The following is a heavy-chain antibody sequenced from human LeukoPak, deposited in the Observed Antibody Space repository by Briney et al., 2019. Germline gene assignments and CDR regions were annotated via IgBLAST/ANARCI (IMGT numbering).Heavy chain of an antibody. Sequence: ASVTVSCTASGYNFRDDYMQWVRQAPGQGLEWMGWINPDSGFTNYEQKFQGRVIMTRDTSISTAYMEVRRLRSDDTAVYYCAPTPEAYTTNWNVWGQGTLVTVSS. CDR1: GYNFRDDY. J-gene: IGHJ4*02. V-gene: IGHV1-2*02. CDR3: APTPEAYTTNWNV. CDR2: INPDSGFT. D-gene: IGHD1-20*01.